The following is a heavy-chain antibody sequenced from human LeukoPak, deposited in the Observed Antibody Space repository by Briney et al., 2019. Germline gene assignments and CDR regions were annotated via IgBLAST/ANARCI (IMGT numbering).Heavy chain of an antibody. V-gene: IGHV3-23*01. D-gene: IGHD5-12*01. CDR1: GFTFSSYA. J-gene: IGHJ4*02. CDR2: IRGSGGST. Sequence: GGSLRLSCAASGFTFSSYAMSWVRQAPGKGLEWVSGIRGSGGSTYYTDSVKGRFTISRDNSKNTLYLQMNSLRAEDTAVYYCAAHSGYDYSDYWGQGTLVTVSS. CDR3: AAHSGYDYSDY.